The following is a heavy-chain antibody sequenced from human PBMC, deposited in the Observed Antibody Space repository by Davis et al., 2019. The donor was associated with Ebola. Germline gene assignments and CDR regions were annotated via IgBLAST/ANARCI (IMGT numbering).Heavy chain of an antibody. Sequence: PGGSLRLSCAASGFTFDDYAMHWVRQAPGKGLEWVSGISWNSGSIGYADSVKGRFTISRDNAKNSLYLQMNSLRDEDTAVYYCARGYYDFWSGYYTGAFDIWGQGTMVTVSS. CDR3: ARGYYDFWSGYYTGAFDI. CDR2: ISWNSGSI. V-gene: IGHV3-9*01. CDR1: GFTFDDYA. D-gene: IGHD3-3*01. J-gene: IGHJ3*02.